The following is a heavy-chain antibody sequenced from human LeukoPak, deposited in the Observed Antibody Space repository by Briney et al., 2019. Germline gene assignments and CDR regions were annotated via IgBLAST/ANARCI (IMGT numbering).Heavy chain of an antibody. CDR3: AKNGIVVVSTFDI. Sequence: GGSLRLSCAASGFTFSSYAMHWVRQAPGKGLEWVAVISYDGSNKYYADSVKGRFTISRDNSKNTLYLQMNSLRAEDTAVYYCAKNGIVVVSTFDIWGQGTMVTVSS. V-gene: IGHV3-30*04. D-gene: IGHD3-22*01. J-gene: IGHJ3*02. CDR2: ISYDGSNK. CDR1: GFTFSSYA.